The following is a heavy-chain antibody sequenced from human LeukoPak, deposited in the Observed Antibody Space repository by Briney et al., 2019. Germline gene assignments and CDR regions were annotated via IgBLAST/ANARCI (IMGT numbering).Heavy chain of an antibody. J-gene: IGHJ4*02. V-gene: IGHV3-74*01. CDR2: IKGDGGSP. CDR1: GFTFSNYW. CDR3: ARKPDYYGADY. D-gene: IGHD3-10*01. Sequence: GGSLRLSCAASGFTFSNYWMHWVRQAPGKGLVWVSRIKGDGGSPTYADSVKGRFTISRDNAKHTLYLQMNSLRAEDTAAYYCARKPDYYGADYWGQGTLVTVSS.